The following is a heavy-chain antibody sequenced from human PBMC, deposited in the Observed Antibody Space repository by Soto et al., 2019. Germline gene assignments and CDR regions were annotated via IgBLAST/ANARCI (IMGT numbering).Heavy chain of an antibody. D-gene: IGHD3-16*02. J-gene: IGHJ4*02. CDR2: ISASSTTV. V-gene: IGHV3-48*02. CDR3: ARIYRRDGNKYADY. CDR1: EFTFSSFN. Sequence: EVHLVESGGGLVQPGESLRLSCAASEFTFSSFNMHWVRRAPGKGLEWVSYISASSTTVYYGDSVKGRFTISRDNAKNSLYLQMNSLRDEDTAVYYCARIYRRDGNKYADYWGQGTLVTVSS.